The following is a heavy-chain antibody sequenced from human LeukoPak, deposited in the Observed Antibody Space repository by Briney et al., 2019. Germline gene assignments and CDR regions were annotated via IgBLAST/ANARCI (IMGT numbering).Heavy chain of an antibody. CDR3: ARAHSPQPGYSSSWLYYYYYYGMDV. CDR2: ISGSGGST. Sequence: GGSLRLSCAASGFTFSSYAMSWVRQAPGKGLEWVSAISGSGGSTYYADSVKGRFTISRDNSKNTLYLQMNSLRAEDTAVYYCARAHSPQPGYSSSWLYYYYYYGMDVWGQGTTVTVSS. V-gene: IGHV3-23*01. J-gene: IGHJ6*02. D-gene: IGHD6-13*01. CDR1: GFTFSSYA.